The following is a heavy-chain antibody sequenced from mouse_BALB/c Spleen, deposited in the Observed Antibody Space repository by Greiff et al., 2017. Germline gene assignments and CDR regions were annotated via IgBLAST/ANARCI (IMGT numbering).Heavy chain of an antibody. Sequence: VQLQQSGAELVKPGASVKLSCTASGFNIKDTYMHWVKQRPEHGLEWIGRIDPANGNTKYDPKFQGKATITADTSSNTAYLQLSSLTSEDTAVYYCARRWFPVYFDYWGQGTTLTVSS. D-gene: IGHD2-3*01. CDR1: GFNIKDTY. V-gene: IGHV14-3*02. J-gene: IGHJ2*01. CDR2: IDPANGNT. CDR3: ARRWFPVYFDY.